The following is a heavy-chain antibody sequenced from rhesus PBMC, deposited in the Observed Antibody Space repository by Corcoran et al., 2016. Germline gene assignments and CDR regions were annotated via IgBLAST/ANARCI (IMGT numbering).Heavy chain of an antibody. Sequence: QVQLQESGPGLVKPSETLSLTCAVSGGSISSNYWSWIRHSPGKGLEWMGYIYGGRGSNSDNHPLKSRVTSSTDTSKNQLSLKLSAVTAADTAVYYCARYLRWKNGFDVWGPGVLVTVSS. CDR3: ARYLRWKNGFDV. V-gene: IGHV4-147*01. CDR1: GGSISSNY. D-gene: IGHD1-1*01. J-gene: IGHJ5-1*01. CDR2: IYGGRGSN.